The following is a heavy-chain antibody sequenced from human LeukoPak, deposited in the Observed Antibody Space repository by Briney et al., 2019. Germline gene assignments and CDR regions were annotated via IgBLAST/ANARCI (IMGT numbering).Heavy chain of an antibody. CDR2: IWYDGSNK. V-gene: IGHV3-33*01. D-gene: IGHD2-15*01. CDR3: ARNVVYDYFDY. Sequence: GRSLRLSCAASGFTFSSYGMHWVRQAPGKGLEWVAVIWYDGSNKYYADSVKGRFTISRDNSKNTLYLQMNSLRAEDTAVYYCARNVVYDYFDYWGQGTLVTVSS. J-gene: IGHJ4*02. CDR1: GFTFSSYG.